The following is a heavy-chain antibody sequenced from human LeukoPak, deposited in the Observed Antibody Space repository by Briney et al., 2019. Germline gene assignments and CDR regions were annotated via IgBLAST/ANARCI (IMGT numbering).Heavy chain of an antibody. J-gene: IGHJ4*02. Sequence: ASVKVSCKASGYTFRTYDVNWVQQATGQGLEWVGWINPDTGDTGYARQFQGRVTLTSKTSIGTAYLDLNSLTSKDTGIYYCVRGGDLDYWGQGTLVTVSS. CDR2: INPDTGDT. V-gene: IGHV1-8*02. CDR3: VRGGDLDY. D-gene: IGHD7-27*01. CDR1: GYTFRTYD.